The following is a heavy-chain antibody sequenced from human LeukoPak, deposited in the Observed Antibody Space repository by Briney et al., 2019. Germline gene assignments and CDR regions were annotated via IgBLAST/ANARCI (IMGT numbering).Heavy chain of an antibody. D-gene: IGHD3-10*01. CDR1: GGSISSYY. Sequence: PSETLSLTCTVSGGSISSYYWSWIRQPPGKGLEWIGYIYYSGSTNYNPSLKSRVTISVDTSKNQFSLKLSSVTAADTAVYYCARGTSDPQNLWFGELYWFDPWGQGTLVTVSS. CDR2: IYYSGST. CDR3: ARGTSDPQNLWFGELYWFDP. V-gene: IGHV4-59*01. J-gene: IGHJ5*02.